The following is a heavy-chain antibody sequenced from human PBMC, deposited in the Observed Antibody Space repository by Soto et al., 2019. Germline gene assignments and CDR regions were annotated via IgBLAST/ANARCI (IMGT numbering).Heavy chain of an antibody. CDR1: GFTFSSYA. CDR3: AKDSPTITMVRGGPIDY. J-gene: IGHJ4*02. CDR2: ISGSGGST. V-gene: IGHV3-23*01. D-gene: IGHD3-10*01. Sequence: EVQLLESGGGLVQPGGSLRLSCAASGFTFSSYAMSWVRQTPGKGLEWVSAISGSGGSTYYADSVKGRFTISRDNSKNTLYLQMNSLRAEDMAVYYCAKDSPTITMVRGGPIDYWGQGTLVTVSS.